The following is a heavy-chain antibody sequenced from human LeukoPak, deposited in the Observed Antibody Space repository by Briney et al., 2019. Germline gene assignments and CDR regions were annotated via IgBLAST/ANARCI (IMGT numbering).Heavy chain of an antibody. CDR1: GGSISSYY. Sequence: SETLSLTRTVSGGSISSYYWSWIRQPPGKGLEWIGYIYYSGSTNYNPSLKSRVTISVDTSKNQFSLKLSSVTAADTAVYYCARRRYRSHLVYWGEGTLVTVSS. CDR3: ARRRYRSHLVY. V-gene: IGHV4-59*08. D-gene: IGHD1-1*01. CDR2: IYYSGST. J-gene: IGHJ4*02.